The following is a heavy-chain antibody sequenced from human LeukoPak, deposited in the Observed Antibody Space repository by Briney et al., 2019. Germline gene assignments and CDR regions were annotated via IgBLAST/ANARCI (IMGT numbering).Heavy chain of an antibody. Sequence: PGGSLRLSCAVSGFTFSNEAMGWVRQAPGWGLEWVSGISGSGGTTYYADSAKGRFAISSDNSKNTLYLQMNSLRAEDTAVYYCAKDLALIVVAPPDYWGQGTLVTVSS. V-gene: IGHV3-23*01. CDR1: GFTFSNEA. CDR2: ISGSGGTT. CDR3: AKDLALIVVAPPDY. D-gene: IGHD3-22*01. J-gene: IGHJ4*02.